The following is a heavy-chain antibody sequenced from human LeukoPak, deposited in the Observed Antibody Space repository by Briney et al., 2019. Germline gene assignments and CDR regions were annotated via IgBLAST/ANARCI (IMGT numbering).Heavy chain of an antibody. CDR2: ISAYNGNT. CDR3: ARDRPLRFIVVVTADPFDY. CDR1: GYTFTSYG. J-gene: IGHJ4*02. V-gene: IGHV1-18*01. Sequence: GASVKVSCKASGYTFTSYGISWVRQAPGQGLEWMGWISAYNGNTNYAQKLQGRVTMTTDTSTSTAYMELRSLRSDDTAVYYCARDRPLRFIVVVTADPFDYWGQGTLVTVSS. D-gene: IGHD2-21*02.